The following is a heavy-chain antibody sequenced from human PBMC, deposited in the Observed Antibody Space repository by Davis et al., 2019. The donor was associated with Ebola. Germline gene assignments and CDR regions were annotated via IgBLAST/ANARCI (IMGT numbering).Heavy chain of an antibody. J-gene: IGHJ5*02. Sequence: AASVKASCKASGYTFTSYGISWVRQAPGQGLEWMGWISAYNGNTNYAQKLQGRVTMTTDTSTSTAYMELRSLRSDDTAVYYCARVKCSSTSVFPNWFDPWGQGTLVTVSS. CDR3: ARVKCSSTSVFPNWFDP. CDR1: GYTFTSYG. D-gene: IGHD2-2*01. CDR2: ISAYNGNT. V-gene: IGHV1-18*01.